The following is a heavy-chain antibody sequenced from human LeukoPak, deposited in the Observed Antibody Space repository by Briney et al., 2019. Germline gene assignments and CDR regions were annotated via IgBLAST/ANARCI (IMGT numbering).Heavy chain of an antibody. CDR3: ARYGIVVVPATYYYGMDV. CDR1: XXTXXSXG. CDR2: ISAYNGNT. V-gene: IGHV1-18*01. J-gene: IGHJ6*02. Sequence: SVXXFXXASXXTXXSXGXSXXRQAPGQGLXWMGXISAYNGNTNYAQKLQGRVTMTTDTSTSTAYMELRSLRSDDTAVYYCARYGIVVVPATYYYGMDVWGQGTTVTVSS. D-gene: IGHD2-2*01.